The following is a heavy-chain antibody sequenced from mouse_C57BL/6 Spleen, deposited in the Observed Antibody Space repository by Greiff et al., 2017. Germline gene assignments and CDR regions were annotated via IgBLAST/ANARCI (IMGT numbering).Heavy chain of an antibody. CDR2: SRNKANDYTT. CDR3: ARGPNYYGSSYRYFDV. D-gene: IGHD1-1*01. V-gene: IGHV7-1*01. Sequence: EVKLMESGGGLVQSGRSLRLSCATSGFTFSDFYMEWVRQAPGKGLEWIAASRNKANDYTTEYSASVKGRFIVSRDTSQSILYLQMNARRAEDTAIYYCARGPNYYGSSYRYFDVWGTGTTVTVSS. CDR1: GFTFSDFY. J-gene: IGHJ1*03.